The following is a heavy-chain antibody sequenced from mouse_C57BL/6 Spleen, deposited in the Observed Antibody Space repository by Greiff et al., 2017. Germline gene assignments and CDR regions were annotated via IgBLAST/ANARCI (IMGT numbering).Heavy chain of an antibody. Sequence: VKVVESGAELMKPGASVKLSCKATGYTFTGYWIEWVKQRPGHGLEWIGEILPGSGSTNYNEKFKGKATLPADTSSHPAYMQLRSLTTEDSAIYYCARGGSNSFGYWGQGTTLTVSS. J-gene: IGHJ2*01. D-gene: IGHD1-1*01. CDR2: ILPGSGST. CDR3: ARGGSNSFGY. V-gene: IGHV1-9*01. CDR1: GYTFTGYW.